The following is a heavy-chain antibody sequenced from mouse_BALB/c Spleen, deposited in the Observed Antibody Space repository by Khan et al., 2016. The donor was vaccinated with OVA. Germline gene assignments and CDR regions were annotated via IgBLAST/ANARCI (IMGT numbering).Heavy chain of an antibody. CDR3: ARCYDFFAH. CDR1: GYSFTAYY. J-gene: IGHJ3*01. D-gene: IGHD2-12*01. Sequence: VQLKESGPDLVKPGASVKMSCKASGYSFTAYYINWVKLSQGQSLESIGRMNPNTGNTHYNQKFKDKALLIVDTSSSTAYMELRSLTSEDSAVYYCARCYDFFAHWGQGTLVTVSA. CDR2: MNPNTGNT. V-gene: IGHV1-19*01.